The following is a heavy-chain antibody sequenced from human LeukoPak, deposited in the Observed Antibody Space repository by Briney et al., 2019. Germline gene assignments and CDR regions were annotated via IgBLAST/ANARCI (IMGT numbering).Heavy chain of an antibody. CDR3: ARDLPPKPRYSSSSQPALDAFDI. CDR2: ISAYNGNT. V-gene: IGHV1-18*01. CDR1: GYTFTSYG. J-gene: IGHJ3*02. Sequence: ASVKFSCKASGYTFTSYGISWVRQAPGQGLEWMGWISAYNGNTNYAQKLQGRVTMTTDTSTCTAYMELRSLRSDDTAVYYCARDLPPKPRYSSSSQPALDAFDIWGQGTMVTVSS. D-gene: IGHD6-6*01.